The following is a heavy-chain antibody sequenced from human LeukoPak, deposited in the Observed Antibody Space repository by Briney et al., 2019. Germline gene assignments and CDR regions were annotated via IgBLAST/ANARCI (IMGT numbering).Heavy chain of an antibody. V-gene: IGHV3-11*01. D-gene: IGHD2-2*01. Sequence: GGTLRLSCAASEFTFSDYYMNWIRQAPGKGLEPVSYISISGSTIYYSDSVKGRFTISRDNAKNSLYLQMNSLRAEDTAVYYCAREHCSTTSCWSDTWGQGTLVTVSS. CDR2: ISISGSTI. J-gene: IGHJ5*02. CDR3: AREHCSTTSCWSDT. CDR1: EFTFSDYY.